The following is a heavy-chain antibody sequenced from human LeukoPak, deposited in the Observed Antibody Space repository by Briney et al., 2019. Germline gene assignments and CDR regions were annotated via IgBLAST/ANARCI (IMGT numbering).Heavy chain of an antibody. D-gene: IGHD6-6*01. CDR3: ARGIQIAARPFRDY. Sequence: PGGSLRLSCAASGFTFSSYWMSWVRQAPGKGLEWVANIKQDGSEKYYMDSVKGRFTISRDNAKNSLYLQMNSLRAEDTAVYYCARGIQIAARPFRDYWGQGTLVTVSS. V-gene: IGHV3-7*01. CDR2: IKQDGSEK. CDR1: GFTFSSYW. J-gene: IGHJ4*02.